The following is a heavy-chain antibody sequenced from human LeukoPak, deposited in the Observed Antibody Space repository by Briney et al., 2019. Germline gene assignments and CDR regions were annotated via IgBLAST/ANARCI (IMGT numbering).Heavy chain of an antibody. J-gene: IGHJ4*02. D-gene: IGHD1-26*01. CDR3: ARDQGGSDPYYFDY. CDR1: GFTFSSYI. Sequence: GGSLRLSCAASGFTFSSYIMNWVRQAPGKGLEWVSSISSSSTYIYYADSVKGRFTISRDNAKKSLYLQMNSLRAEDTAVYYCARDQGGSDPYYFDYWGQGTLVTVSS. V-gene: IGHV3-21*01. CDR2: ISSSSTYI.